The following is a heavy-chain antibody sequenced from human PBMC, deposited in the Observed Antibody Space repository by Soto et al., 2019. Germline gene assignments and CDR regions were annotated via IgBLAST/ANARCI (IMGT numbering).Heavy chain of an antibody. V-gene: IGHV5-51*01. J-gene: IGHJ6*02. D-gene: IGHD3-10*01. CDR2: IYPGDSDT. CDR3: ARRGEWRLSPRFLYYSSGMDV. Sequence: GASLKISCKGSGYSFTSYWIGWVLQIPGKGLEWMGIIYPGDSDTRYSPSFQGQVTISADKSISTAYLQWSSLKASDTAMYYCARRGEWRLSPRFLYYSSGMDVWGQRTTGTVSS. CDR1: GYSFTSYW.